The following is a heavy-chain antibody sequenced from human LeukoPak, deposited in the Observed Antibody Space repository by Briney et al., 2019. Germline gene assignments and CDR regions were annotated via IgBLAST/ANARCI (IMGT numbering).Heavy chain of an antibody. J-gene: IGHJ6*03. CDR3: ARGPYYDFWSGSGYYYYYMDV. D-gene: IGHD3-3*01. CDR2: MNPNSGNT. CDR1: GYTFTSYD. Sequence: ASVKDSCNASGYTFTSYDINWVRQATGQGLEWMGWMNPNSGNTGYAQKFQGRVTITRNTSISTAYMELSSLRSEDTAVYYCARGPYYDFWSGSGYYYYYMDVWGKGTTVTVSS. V-gene: IGHV1-8*03.